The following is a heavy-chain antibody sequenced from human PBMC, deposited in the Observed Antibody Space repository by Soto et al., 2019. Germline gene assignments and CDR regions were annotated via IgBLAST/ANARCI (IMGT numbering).Heavy chain of an antibody. CDR1: GYNFTRHG. Sequence: GASVKVSCKASGYNFTRHGIQWVRQAPGQSLEWMGWINAGNGNTKYSQKSQGRFTFTRDTSASTAYMELSGLRSEDTAAYYCARDKPDYYDSSRFSPVGDVFDTWGQGTMVTVSS. CDR2: INAGNGNT. D-gene: IGHD3-22*01. J-gene: IGHJ3*02. CDR3: ARDKPDYYDSSRFSPVGDVFDT. V-gene: IGHV1-3*01.